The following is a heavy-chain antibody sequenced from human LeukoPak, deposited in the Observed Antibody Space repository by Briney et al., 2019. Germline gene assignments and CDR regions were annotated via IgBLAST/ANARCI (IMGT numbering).Heavy chain of an antibody. Sequence: GASVKVSCKASGYTFNNYGISWVRQAPGQAPGQGLAWMGWISAFNGKTNYAQKLQGRLTMTTDTSTNTAYMELRSLRSDDTAMYYCARDGESSGWFSPFDYWGQGTLVTVSS. J-gene: IGHJ4*02. CDR1: GYTFNNYG. CDR2: ISAFNGKT. CDR3: ARDGESSGWFSPFDY. D-gene: IGHD6-19*01. V-gene: IGHV1-18*01.